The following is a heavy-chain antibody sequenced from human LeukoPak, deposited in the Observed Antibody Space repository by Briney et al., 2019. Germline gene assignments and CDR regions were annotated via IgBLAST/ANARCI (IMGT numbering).Heavy chain of an antibody. J-gene: IGHJ4*02. CDR3: ARDPSLSAIY. CDR1: GFTVSSNY. Sequence: GGSLRLSCAASGFTVSSNYMSWVRQAPGKGLEWVSSISSSSSYIYYADSVKGRFTISRDNAKNSLYLQMNSLRAEDTAVYYCARDPSLSAIYWGQGTLVTVSS. V-gene: IGHV3-21*01. D-gene: IGHD3-16*02. CDR2: ISSSSSYI.